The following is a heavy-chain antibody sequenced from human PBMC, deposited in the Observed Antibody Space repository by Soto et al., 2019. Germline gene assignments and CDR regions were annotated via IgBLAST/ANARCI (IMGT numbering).Heavy chain of an antibody. CDR3: ARGQTARYCTNGVCSSRWFDP. D-gene: IGHD2-8*01. CDR1: GGSFSGYY. CDR2: INHSGST. J-gene: IGHJ5*02. Sequence: SETLSLTCAVYGGSFSGYYWSWIRQPPGKGLELIGEINHSGSTNYNPSLKSRVTISVDTSKNQFSLKLSSVTAADTAVYYCARGQTARYCTNGVCSSRWFDPWGQGTLVTAPQ. V-gene: IGHV4-34*01.